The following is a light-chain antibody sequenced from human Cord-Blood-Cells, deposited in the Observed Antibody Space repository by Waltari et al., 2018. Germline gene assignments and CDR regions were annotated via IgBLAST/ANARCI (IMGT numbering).Light chain of an antibody. CDR1: SSDVGGYNY. CDR2: EVS. Sequence: SCTGTSSDVGGYNYVSWYQQHPGKAPKLMIYEVSKRPSGVPDRFSGSKSGNTASLTVSGLQAEDEADYYCSSYAGSNNLVFGGGTKLTVL. V-gene: IGLV2-8*01. CDR3: SSYAGSNNLV. J-gene: IGLJ2*01.